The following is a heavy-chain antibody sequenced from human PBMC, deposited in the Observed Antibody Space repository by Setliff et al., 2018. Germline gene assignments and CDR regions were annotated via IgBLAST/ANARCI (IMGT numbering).Heavy chain of an antibody. CDR2: ISGSGGST. J-gene: IGHJ4*02. CDR1: GFTFSDYY. Sequence: GGSLRLSCAASGFTFSDYYMSWVRQAPGKGLEWVSAISGSGGSTYYADSVKGRFTISRDNSKNTLYLQMNSLRAEDTAVYYCAKNPTIAAAVMYFDYWGQGTLVTVSS. CDR3: AKNPTIAAAVMYFDY. D-gene: IGHD6-13*01. V-gene: IGHV3-23*01.